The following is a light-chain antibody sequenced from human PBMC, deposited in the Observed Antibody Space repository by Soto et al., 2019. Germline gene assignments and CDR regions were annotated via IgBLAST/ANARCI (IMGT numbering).Light chain of an antibody. Sequence: DIHLTRSPSTLSASVGDRVTITCRASQSISGWLAWYQQKPGKAPKLLIYDASSLESGVPSRFSGSGSGTEFTLTISSLQPDDFATYFCQQYNDYWTFGQGTKVDI. CDR2: DAS. CDR3: QQYNDYWT. V-gene: IGKV1-5*01. J-gene: IGKJ1*01. CDR1: QSISGW.